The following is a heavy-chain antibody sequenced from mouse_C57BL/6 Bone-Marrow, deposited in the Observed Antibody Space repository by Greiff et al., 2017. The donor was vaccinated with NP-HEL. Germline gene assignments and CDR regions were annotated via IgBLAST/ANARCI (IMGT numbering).Heavy chain of an antibody. CDR1: GFTFSSYG. J-gene: IGHJ2*01. CDR3: ARHRTIVRYYFDY. Sequence: EVQVVESGGDLVKPGGSLKLSCAASGFTFSSYGMSWVRQTPDKRLEWVATISSGGSYTYYPDSVKGRFTISRDNAKNTLYLQMSSLKSEDTAMYYCARHRTIVRYYFDYWGQGTTLTVSS. V-gene: IGHV5-6*01. D-gene: IGHD2-5*01. CDR2: ISSGGSYT.